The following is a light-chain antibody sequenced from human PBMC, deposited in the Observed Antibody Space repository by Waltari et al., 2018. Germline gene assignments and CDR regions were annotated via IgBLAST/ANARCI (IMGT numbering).Light chain of an antibody. CDR2: GAS. V-gene: IGKV1-9*01. Sequence: DIQLTQSPSFLSASVGDRVTITCRARQGITTFLAWYQQKPGKAPELLIYGASTLQGGVPSRFSGSASGTEFTLTISSLQTEDVATYYCQQFNSFGGGTKVEIK. CDR3: QQFNS. J-gene: IGKJ4*01. CDR1: QGITTF.